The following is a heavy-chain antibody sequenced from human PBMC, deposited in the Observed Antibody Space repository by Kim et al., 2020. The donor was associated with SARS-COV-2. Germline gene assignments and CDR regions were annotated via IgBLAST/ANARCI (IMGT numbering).Heavy chain of an antibody. Sequence: ADSVKGRFTISRDNAKNSLYLQMNSLRAEDTAVYYCARSPVRGSSWFPSYWGQGTLVTVSS. J-gene: IGHJ4*02. D-gene: IGHD6-13*01. CDR3: ARSPVRGSSWFPSY. V-gene: IGHV3-21*01.